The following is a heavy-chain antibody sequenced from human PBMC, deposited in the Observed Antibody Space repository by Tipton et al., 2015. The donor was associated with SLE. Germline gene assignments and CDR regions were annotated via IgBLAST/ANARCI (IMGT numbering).Heavy chain of an antibody. J-gene: IGHJ5*02. D-gene: IGHD6-13*01. Sequence: LRLSCTVSGGSISSSSYYWGWIRQPPGKGLEWIGSIYYSGSTYYNPSLKSRVTISVDTSKNQFSRKLSSVTAADTAVYYCAREGRGQLVLWGQGTLVTVSS. CDR3: AREGRGQLVL. CDR2: IYYSGST. V-gene: IGHV4-39*07. CDR1: GGSISSSSYY.